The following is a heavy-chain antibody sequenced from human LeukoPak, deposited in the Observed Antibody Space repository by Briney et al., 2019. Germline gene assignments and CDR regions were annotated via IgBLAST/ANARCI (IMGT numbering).Heavy chain of an antibody. D-gene: IGHD6-13*01. CDR2: IKQDGSEK. Sequence: GGSLRLSCAVSGFTFSSYTMNWVRQAPGKGLEWVANIKQDGSEKYYVDSVKGRFTISRDNAKNSLYLQMNSLRAEDTAVYYCAREGLVYSSSWKTYWGQGTLVTVSS. J-gene: IGHJ4*02. CDR1: GFTFSSYT. V-gene: IGHV3-7*01. CDR3: AREGLVYSSSWKTY.